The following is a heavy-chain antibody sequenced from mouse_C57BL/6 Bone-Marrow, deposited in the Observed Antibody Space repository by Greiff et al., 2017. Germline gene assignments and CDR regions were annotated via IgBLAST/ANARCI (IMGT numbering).Heavy chain of an antibody. V-gene: IGHV5-6*02. D-gene: IGHD2-14*01. J-gene: IGHJ3*01. CDR1: GFTFSSYG. CDR3: ARGDRRTGFAY. CDR2: ISSGGSYT. Sequence: DVMLVESGGDLVKPGGSLKLSCAASGFTFSSYGMSWVRQTPDKRLEWVATISSGGSYTYYPDSVKGRFTISRDNAKNTLYLQMSSLKSEDTAMYYCARGDRRTGFAYWGQGTLVTVSA.